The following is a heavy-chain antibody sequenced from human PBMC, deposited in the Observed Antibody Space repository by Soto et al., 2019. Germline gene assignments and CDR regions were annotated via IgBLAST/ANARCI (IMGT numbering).Heavy chain of an antibody. CDR1: GFTFSDYY. CDR2: ISSSSSYT. Sequence: GGSLRLSCAASGFTFSDYYMSWIRQAPGKGLEWVSYISSSSSYTNYADSVKGRFTISRDNAKNSLYLQMNSLRAEDTAVYYCARYRYGGNSDYWGQGTLVTVSS. J-gene: IGHJ4*02. D-gene: IGHD2-21*02. V-gene: IGHV3-11*06. CDR3: ARYRYGGNSDY.